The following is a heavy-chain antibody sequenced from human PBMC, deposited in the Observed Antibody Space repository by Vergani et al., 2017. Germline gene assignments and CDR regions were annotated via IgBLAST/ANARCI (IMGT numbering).Heavy chain of an antibody. CDR2: ISWNSGAV. CDR1: GITFWKFG. V-gene: IGHV3-9*01. CDR3: TKGSVYYHDSAGHGYDPYTGFDL. Sequence: EVDLVESGGGLAQPGGSLRLSCEASGITFWKFGMHWVRQGPGKGLEWVSSISWNSGAVNYADYVRGRFTISRDNAKNSLFLEMNSLRFEDTAVYFCTKGSVYYHDSAGHGYDPYTGFDLWGQGTLVTVSS. J-gene: IGHJ3*01. D-gene: IGHD5-12*01.